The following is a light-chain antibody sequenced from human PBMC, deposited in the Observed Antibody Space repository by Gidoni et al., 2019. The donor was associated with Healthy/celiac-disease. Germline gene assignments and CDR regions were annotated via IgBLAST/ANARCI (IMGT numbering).Light chain of an antibody. V-gene: IGLV2-14*03. CDR3: SSYTSSSTLV. Sequence: QSALTQPVSVSGSPGPSITISCTGTSSDVGAYNYVSLYQQPPVKAPKLMIYDVSNRPTGVYNRFSGSKSGNTASLTISGLQAEDEADYYCSSYTSSSTLVFGGGTKLTVL. CDR2: DVS. J-gene: IGLJ2*01. CDR1: SSDVGAYNY.